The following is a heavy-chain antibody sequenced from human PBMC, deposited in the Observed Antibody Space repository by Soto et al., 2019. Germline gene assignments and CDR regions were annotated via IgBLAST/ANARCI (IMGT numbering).Heavy chain of an antibody. V-gene: IGHV3-23*01. CDR1: GFTFSNYA. CDR2: LNGSGGST. D-gene: IGHD2-21*02. CDR3: AKDLTATTSYFDY. Sequence: PGGSLRLSCAASGFTFSNYAMTWVRQAPGKGLEWVSGLNGSGGSTSSADSVKGRFAISRDNSKNTLYLQMNSLRAEDTAVYYCAKDLTATTSYFDYWGQGTLVTVSS. J-gene: IGHJ4*02.